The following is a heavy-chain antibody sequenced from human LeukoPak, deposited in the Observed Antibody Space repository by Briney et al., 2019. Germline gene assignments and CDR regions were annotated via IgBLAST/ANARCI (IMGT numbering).Heavy chain of an antibody. CDR2: IKKDGSEI. CDR1: GFTFSSYW. J-gene: IGHJ4*02. CDR3: ARLGTARPGYSDY. D-gene: IGHD6-6*01. Sequence: KPGGSLRLSCAASGFTFSSYWMNWVRQAPGKGLEWVANIKKDGSEIYYVDSVKGRFTISRDNAKSSLYLQMNSLRAEDTAVYYCARLGTARPGYSDYWGQGTLVTVSS. V-gene: IGHV3-7*01.